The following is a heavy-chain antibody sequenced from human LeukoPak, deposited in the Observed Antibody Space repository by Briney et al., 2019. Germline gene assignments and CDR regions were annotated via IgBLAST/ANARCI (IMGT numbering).Heavy chain of an antibody. J-gene: IGHJ6*03. D-gene: IGHD4-11*01. Sequence: ETLSLTCVVYGGSFSGYYWSWIRQAPGKGLEWVGRIKSKTDGGTTDYAAPVKGRFTISRDDSKNTLYLQMNSRKTEDTAVYYCTRLAKRYYYYYMDVWGKGTTVTISS. CDR1: GGSFSGYY. V-gene: IGHV3-15*01. CDR2: IKSKTDGGTT. CDR3: TRLAKRYYYYYMDV.